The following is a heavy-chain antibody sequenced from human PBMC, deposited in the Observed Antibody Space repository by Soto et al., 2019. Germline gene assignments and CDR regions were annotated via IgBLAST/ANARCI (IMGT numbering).Heavy chain of an antibody. CDR2: INSDGSST. CDR3: ARRGAVAGLHY. CDR1: GFTFSSYW. D-gene: IGHD6-19*01. V-gene: IGHV3-74*01. Sequence: EVQLVESGGGLVQPGGSLRVSCAASGFTFSSYWMHWVRQGPGKGLVWVSRINSDGSSTSYADSVKGRFTISRDNAKNTLYLQMNSLRAEDTAIYYCARRGAVAGLHYWGQGTLVTVSS. J-gene: IGHJ4*02.